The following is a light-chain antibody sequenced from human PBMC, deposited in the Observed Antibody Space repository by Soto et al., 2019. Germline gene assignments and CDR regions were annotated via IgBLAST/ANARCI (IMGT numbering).Light chain of an antibody. CDR3: QSYDNSLSGSGV. V-gene: IGLV1-40*01. CDR2: GNN. J-gene: IGLJ3*02. CDR1: TSNIGAGYD. Sequence: QSVLMQPPSVSGAPGQRVTISCTGSTSNIGAGYDVHWYQQLPGTAPKLLVSGNNIRPSGVPDRFSGFKSGASASLVITGLQAEDEADYYCQSYDNSLSGSGVFGGGTKLTVL.